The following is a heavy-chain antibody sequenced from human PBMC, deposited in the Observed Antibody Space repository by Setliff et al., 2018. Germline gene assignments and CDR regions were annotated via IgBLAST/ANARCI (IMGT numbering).Heavy chain of an antibody. CDR3: ARLGRERSTFAWLDA. J-gene: IGHJ5*02. V-gene: IGHV5-10-1*01. CDR2: IDPGDSYA. CDR1: GYNFANHW. D-gene: IGHD1-1*01. Sequence: GESLKISCQASGYNFANHWIAWVRLMPGKGLEYMGRIDPGDSYADYSPSFEGLVTISADKSRTTVYFQWTSLQASDTALYLCARLGRERSTFAWLDAWGQGTQVTVS.